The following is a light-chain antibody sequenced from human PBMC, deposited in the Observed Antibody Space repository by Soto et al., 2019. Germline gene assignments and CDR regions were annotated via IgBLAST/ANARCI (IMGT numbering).Light chain of an antibody. CDR3: QQYYSTPPT. J-gene: IGKJ2*01. Sequence: DIVMTQSPDSLAVSLGESATINCKSSQSVLYSSNNKNYLAWYQQKPGQPPKLLIYLASTRESGVPDRFSGSGSGTDFTLTISSLQAEDVAVYYCQQYYSTPPTFGQGTKLEIK. CDR1: QSVLYSSNNKNY. V-gene: IGKV4-1*01. CDR2: LAS.